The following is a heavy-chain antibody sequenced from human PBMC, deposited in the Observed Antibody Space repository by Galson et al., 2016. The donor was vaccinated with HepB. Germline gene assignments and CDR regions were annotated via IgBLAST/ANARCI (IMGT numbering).Heavy chain of an antibody. CDR1: GFTFSNYA. V-gene: IGHV3-23*05. Sequence: SLRLSCAASGFTFSNYAMTWVRQAPGKGLEWVSTIFSSGRGTSYADSVKARFTMSRDNSKNTLFLQMNSLRAEETTIYFCAKRKSFESGSLDSWGQVALVTVSA. J-gene: IGHJ4*02. D-gene: IGHD3-10*01. CDR3: AKRKSFESGSLDS. CDR2: IFSSGRGT.